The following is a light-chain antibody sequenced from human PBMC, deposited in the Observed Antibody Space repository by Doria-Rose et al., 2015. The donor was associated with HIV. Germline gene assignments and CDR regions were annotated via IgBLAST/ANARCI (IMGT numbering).Light chain of an antibody. J-gene: IGKJ5*01. CDR1: QAISSY. CDR3: QQLNSYPFT. Sequence: PSFLSASVGDRVTITCRASQAISSYLAWYQQKPGKAPKLLIYAESILQSGVPSRFSGSGSGTEFTLTISSLQPEDFAAYYCQQLNSYPFTFGQGTRLEIK. V-gene: IGKV1-9*01. CDR2: AES.